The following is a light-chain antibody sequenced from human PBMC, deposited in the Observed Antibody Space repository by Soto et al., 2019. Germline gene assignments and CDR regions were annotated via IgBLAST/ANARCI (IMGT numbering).Light chain of an antibody. V-gene: IGKV1-5*03. Sequence: EIKMTQSPSTLSASVGDRATITCGASQSISTWLAWYQQKPGKAPKLLIYKASSLESGVPSRFSGSGSGTEFTLTISSLQPDDFATYYCQQYNSYPTFGGGTKVEIK. J-gene: IGKJ4*01. CDR2: KAS. CDR3: QQYNSYPT. CDR1: QSISTW.